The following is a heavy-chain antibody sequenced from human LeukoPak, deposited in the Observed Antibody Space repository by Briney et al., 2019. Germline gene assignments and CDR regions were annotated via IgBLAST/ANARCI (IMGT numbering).Heavy chain of an antibody. CDR1: GYTSTYRY. D-gene: IGHD6-6*01. CDR3: ASSPAAMSSWFDP. Sequence: SVKVSCKASGYTSTYRYLHWVRQAPGQTLEWMGWITPFNGNTNYAQKFQDRVTITRDRSMSTAYMELSSLRSEDTAMYYCASSPAAMSSWFDPWGQGTLVTVSS. CDR2: ITPFNGNT. V-gene: IGHV1-45*02. J-gene: IGHJ5*02.